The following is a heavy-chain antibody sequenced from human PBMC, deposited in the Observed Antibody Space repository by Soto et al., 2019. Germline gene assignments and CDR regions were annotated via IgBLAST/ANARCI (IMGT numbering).Heavy chain of an antibody. J-gene: IGHJ4*02. V-gene: IGHV3-33*01. Sequence: PGGSLRLSCAASGFTFSSYGMHWVRQAPGKGLEWVAVIWYDGSNKYYADSVKGRFTISRANSKKTLYLQMNSLRAEDTAVYYCASYYSGWYNLDYWGQGTLVTVSS. D-gene: IGHD6-19*01. CDR2: IWYDGSNK. CDR1: GFTFSSYG. CDR3: ASYYSGWYNLDY.